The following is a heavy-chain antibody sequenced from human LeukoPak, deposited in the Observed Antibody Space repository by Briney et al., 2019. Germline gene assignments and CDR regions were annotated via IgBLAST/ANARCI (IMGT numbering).Heavy chain of an antibody. V-gene: IGHV4-4*07. CDR1: GGSISSYY. D-gene: IGHD6-19*01. Sequence: PSETLSLTCTVSGGSISSYYWSWIRQPAGKGLEWIERIYTSGSTNYNPSLKSRVTMSVDTSKNQFSLKLSSVTAADTAVYYCARDIAVAALDAFDLWGQGTMVTVSS. CDR3: ARDIAVAALDAFDL. CDR2: IYTSGST. J-gene: IGHJ3*01.